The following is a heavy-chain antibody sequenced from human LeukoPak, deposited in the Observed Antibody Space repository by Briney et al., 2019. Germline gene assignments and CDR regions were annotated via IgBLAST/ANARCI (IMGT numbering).Heavy chain of an antibody. J-gene: IGHJ4*02. CDR3: ARGNYDILTGYPPFDY. CDR2: ISSSSSYI. D-gene: IGHD3-9*01. CDR1: GFTFSDYN. V-gene: IGHV3-21*01. Sequence: GGSLRLSCAASGFTFSDYNVNWVRQAPGKGLEWVSSISSSSSYIDYADSLKGRLTISRDNSKNSLFLQMNSLRAEDTAVYYCARGNYDILTGYPPFDYWGQGTLVTVSS.